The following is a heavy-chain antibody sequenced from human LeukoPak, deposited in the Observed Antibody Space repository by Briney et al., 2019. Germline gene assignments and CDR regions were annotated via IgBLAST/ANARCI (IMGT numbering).Heavy chain of an antibody. CDR3: ARDNWNYGSSMDV. D-gene: IGHD1-7*01. CDR2: IYYSGST. V-gene: IGHV4-59*01. CDR1: GGSISSYY. J-gene: IGHJ6*02. Sequence: SETLSLTCTVSGGSISSYYWSWIRQPPGKGLEWIGYIYYSGSTNYNPSLKSRVTISVDTSKNQFSLKLSSVTAADTAVYYCARDNWNYGSSMDVWGQGPRSPSP.